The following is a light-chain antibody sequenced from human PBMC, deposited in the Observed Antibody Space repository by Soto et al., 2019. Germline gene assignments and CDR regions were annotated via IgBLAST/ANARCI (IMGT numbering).Light chain of an antibody. CDR1: QSVSSN. CDR3: QQYNNWWT. J-gene: IGKJ1*01. V-gene: IGKV3-15*01. Sequence: EIVMTQSPATRSVSPGERATLSSRASQSVSSNLAWYQQKPGQAPRLLIYGASTRATGIPARFSGSGSGTEFTLTISSLQSEDFAVYYCQQYNNWWTFGQGTKVEIK. CDR2: GAS.